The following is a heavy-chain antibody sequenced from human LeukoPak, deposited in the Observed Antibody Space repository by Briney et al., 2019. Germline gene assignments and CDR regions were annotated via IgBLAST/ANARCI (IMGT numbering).Heavy chain of an antibody. CDR3: AREGGQLWSPYYYYGMDV. CDR1: GFTFSSYG. CDR2: IWYDGSNK. Sequence: GGSLRLSCAASGFTFSSYGMHWVRQAPGKGLAWVEVIWYDGSNKYYADSVKGRFTISRDNSKNTLYLQMNSLRAEDTAVYYCAREGGQLWSPYYYYGMDVWGKGTTVTVSS. J-gene: IGHJ6*04. V-gene: IGHV3-33*01. D-gene: IGHD5-18*01.